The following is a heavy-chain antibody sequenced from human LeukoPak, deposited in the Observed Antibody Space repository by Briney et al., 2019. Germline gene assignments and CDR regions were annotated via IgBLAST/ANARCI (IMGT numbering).Heavy chain of an antibody. D-gene: IGHD5-12*01. V-gene: IGHV1-2*02. J-gene: IGHJ6*03. CDR1: GGTFTDYT. Sequence: ASVKVSRKASGGTFTDYTISWVRQAPGQGLEWMGWINPNSGGTNYAQKFQGRVTMTRDTSISTAYMELSRLRSDDTAVYYCARVAPGGFDFHYYYYYMDVWGKGTTVTVSS. CDR3: ARVAPGGFDFHYYYYYMDV. CDR2: INPNSGGT.